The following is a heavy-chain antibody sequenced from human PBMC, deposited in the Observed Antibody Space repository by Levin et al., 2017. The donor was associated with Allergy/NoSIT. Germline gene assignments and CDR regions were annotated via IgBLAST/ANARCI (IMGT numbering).Heavy chain of an antibody. CDR2: IYGSDDK. D-gene: IGHD3-10*01. J-gene: IGHJ6*02. CDR1: GFSLSTSEVG. V-gene: IGHV2-5*01. Sequence: SGPTLVKPTQTLTLTCTFSGFSLSTSEVGVAWIRQPPGQALEWLALIYGSDDKLYSPSLRSRLTITKDTSKNQVVLTVTNMDPVDTATYYCAHDSRGNYGMDVWGQGTTVTISS. CDR3: AHDSRGNYGMDV.